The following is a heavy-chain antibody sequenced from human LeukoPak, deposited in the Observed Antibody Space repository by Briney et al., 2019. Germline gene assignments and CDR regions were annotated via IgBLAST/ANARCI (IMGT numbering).Heavy chain of an antibody. CDR3: ARGSIGSGSYNPALFDY. Sequence: PGGSLRLSCAASGFTFSSYWMSWVRQAPGKGLEWVANIKQDGSEKYYVDSVKGRFTISRDNAKNSLYLQMNSLRAEDTAVYYCARGSIGSGSYNPALFDYWGQGTLVTVSS. J-gene: IGHJ4*02. V-gene: IGHV3-7*03. CDR2: IKQDGSEK. D-gene: IGHD3-10*01. CDR1: GFTFSSYW.